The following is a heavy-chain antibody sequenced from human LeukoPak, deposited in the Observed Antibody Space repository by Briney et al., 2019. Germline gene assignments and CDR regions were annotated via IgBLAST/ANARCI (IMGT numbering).Heavy chain of an antibody. V-gene: IGHV4-59*01. Sequence: PSETLSLTCTVSGGSISSYYWSWLRQTPGKGLEYIGYIYDSGSTNYNPSLKSRVTISVVTSKNQFSLQLSSVTAADTAVYYCARYDSRGDYYFDYWGQGTLVTVSS. CDR2: IYDSGST. CDR3: ARYDSRGDYYFDY. CDR1: GGSISSYY. D-gene: IGHD3-22*01. J-gene: IGHJ4*02.